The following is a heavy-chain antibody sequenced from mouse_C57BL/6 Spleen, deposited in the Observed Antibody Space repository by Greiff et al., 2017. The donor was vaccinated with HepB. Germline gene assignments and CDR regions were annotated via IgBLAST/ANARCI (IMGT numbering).Heavy chain of an antibody. D-gene: IGHD3-2*02. J-gene: IGHJ3*01. CDR3: ARPQATSWFAY. CDR2: ISYDGSN. CDR1: GYSITSGYY. Sequence: EVQLQESGPGLVKPSQSLSLTCSVTGYSITSGYYWNWIRQFPGNKLEWMGYISYDGSNNYNPSLKNRISITRDTSKNQFFLKLNSVTTEDTATYYCARPQATSWFAYWGQGTLVTVSA. V-gene: IGHV3-6*01.